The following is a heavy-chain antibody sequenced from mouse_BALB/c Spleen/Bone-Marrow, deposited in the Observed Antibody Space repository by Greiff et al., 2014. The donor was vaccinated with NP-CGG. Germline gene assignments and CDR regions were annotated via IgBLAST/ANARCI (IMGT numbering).Heavy chain of an antibody. CDR3: ARDRRYDLAWFAY. Sequence: VQLKESGGGSVQPGGSLRLSCATSGFTFTDYYMSWVRQPPGKALEWLGFIRNKANGYTTEYSASVKGRFTISRDNSQSILYLQMNTLRAEDSATYYCARDRRYDLAWFAYWGQGTLVTVSA. CDR1: GFTFTDYY. V-gene: IGHV7-3*02. CDR2: IRNKANGYTT. J-gene: IGHJ3*01. D-gene: IGHD2-14*01.